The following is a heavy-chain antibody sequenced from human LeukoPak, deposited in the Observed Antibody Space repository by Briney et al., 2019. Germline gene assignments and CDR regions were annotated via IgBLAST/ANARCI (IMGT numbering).Heavy chain of an antibody. Sequence: GGSLRLSCAASGFTFSSYSMNWVRQAPGKGLEWVSSISGSGSGGSTHYADSVKGRFTISRDNSKNTLYLQMNSLIAEDTAVYYCAKSGYNRFDYWGQGTRVTVSS. J-gene: IGHJ4*02. CDR2: ISGSGSGGST. CDR1: GFTFSSYS. CDR3: AKSGYNRFDY. D-gene: IGHD5-24*01. V-gene: IGHV3-23*01.